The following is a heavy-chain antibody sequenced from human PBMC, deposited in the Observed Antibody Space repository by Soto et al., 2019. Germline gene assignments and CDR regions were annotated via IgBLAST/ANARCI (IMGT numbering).Heavy chain of an antibody. CDR2: IRSSNSII. V-gene: IGHV3-48*02. D-gene: IGHD6-25*01. J-gene: IGHJ4*02. Sequence: EVQLVASGGGLVQPGGSLRLSCAASGFTFSNYSMNWVRQAPGKGLEWVSYIRSSNSIIYYADSVKGRFSISRDNAKNSLYLQMNSLRDEDTAVYYCARSRGGPFDYWGQGTLVTVSS. CDR3: ARSRGGPFDY. CDR1: GFTFSNYS.